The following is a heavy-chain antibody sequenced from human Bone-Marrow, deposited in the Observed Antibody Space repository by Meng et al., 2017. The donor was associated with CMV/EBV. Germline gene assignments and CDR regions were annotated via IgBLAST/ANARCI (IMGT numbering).Heavy chain of an antibody. CDR2: IYHSGST. J-gene: IGHJ4*02. V-gene: IGHV4-38-2*02. CDR1: GYSISSGYY. D-gene: IGHD6-19*01. CDR3: ARVDGLAVGYYFDY. Sequence: GSLRLSCTVSGYSISSGYYWGWIRQPPGKGLEWIGSIYHSGSTYYNPSLKSRVTISVDTSKNQLSLKLSSVTAADTAVYYCARVDGLAVGYYFDYWGQGTLVTVSS.